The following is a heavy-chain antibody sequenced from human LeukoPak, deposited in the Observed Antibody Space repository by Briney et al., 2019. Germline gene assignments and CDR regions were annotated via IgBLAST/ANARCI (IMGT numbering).Heavy chain of an antibody. CDR2: ISSTSSYI. J-gene: IGHJ4*02. V-gene: IGHV3-21*01. D-gene: IGHD1-1*01. Sequence: GGTLRLSCAASGFTFSYYNMNWVRQAPGKGLEWVSSISSTSSYIYYADSVKGRFTISRDNAKNSLYLQMTSLRAEDTAVYYCARDQLEPAFDYWGQGTLVTVSS. CDR1: GFTFSYYN. CDR3: ARDQLEPAFDY.